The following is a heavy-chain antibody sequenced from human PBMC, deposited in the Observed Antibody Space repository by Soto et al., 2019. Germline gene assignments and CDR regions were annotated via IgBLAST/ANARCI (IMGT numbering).Heavy chain of an antibody. CDR3: ARERSYGLDY. V-gene: IGHV1-8*01. CDR2: MNPNSGNT. D-gene: IGHD5-18*01. CDR1: GYTFTSYD. Sequence: QVQLVQSGAEVKKPGASVKVSCKASGYTFTSYDINWVRQATGQGLEWMGWMNPNSGNTVYAQKFQGRVTXXXXXXXXXXXXXXXXXXXXXXAXYYCARERSYGLDYWGQGTLVTVSS. J-gene: IGHJ4*02.